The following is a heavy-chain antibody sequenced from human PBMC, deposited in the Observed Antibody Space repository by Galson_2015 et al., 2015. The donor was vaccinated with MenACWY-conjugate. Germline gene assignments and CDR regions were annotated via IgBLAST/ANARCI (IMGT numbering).Heavy chain of an antibody. V-gene: IGHV3-11*06. J-gene: IGHJ3*02. CDR3: ARVVVDGSAFDI. Sequence: SLRLSCAASGFTFSDYYMSWIRQAPGKGLEWVSYISSSSSYTNYADSVKGRFTISRDNAKNSLYLQMNSLRAEDTAVYYCARVVVDGSAFDIWGQGTMVTVSS. D-gene: IGHD2-2*01. CDR2: ISSSSSYT. CDR1: GFTFSDYY.